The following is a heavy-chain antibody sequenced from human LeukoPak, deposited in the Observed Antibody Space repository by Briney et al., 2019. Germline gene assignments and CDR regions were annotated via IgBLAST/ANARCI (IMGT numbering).Heavy chain of an antibody. D-gene: IGHD3-22*01. V-gene: IGHV1-2*02. CDR2: INPNSGGT. CDR3: YYRVSSGYLT. CDR1: GYTFTGYY. Sequence: ASVKVSCKASGYTFTGYYMHWVRQAPGQGLEWMGWINPNSGGTYYAQRFQGRVSMTRDTSISTAYMELSSLRSDDTAVYYCYYRVSSGYLTWGQGTLVAVSS. J-gene: IGHJ4*02.